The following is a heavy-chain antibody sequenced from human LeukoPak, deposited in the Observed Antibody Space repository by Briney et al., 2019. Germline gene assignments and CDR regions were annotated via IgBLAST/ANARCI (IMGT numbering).Heavy chain of an antibody. CDR1: GYTFTGYY. V-gene: IGHV1-2*06. Sequence: ASVKVSCKASGYTFTGYYMHWVRQAPGQGLEWMGRVNPNNGGTNYAQKFQGRVTITTDESTSTAYMELSSLRSEDTAVYYCARVWGYYGSGSLYNWFDPWGQGTLVTVSS. D-gene: IGHD3-10*01. CDR2: VNPNNGGT. J-gene: IGHJ5*02. CDR3: ARVWGYYGSGSLYNWFDP.